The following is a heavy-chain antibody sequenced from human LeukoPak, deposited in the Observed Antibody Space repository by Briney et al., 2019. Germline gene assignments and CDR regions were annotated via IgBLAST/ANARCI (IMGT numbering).Heavy chain of an antibody. J-gene: IGHJ4*02. CDR1: GFSFSNYG. CDR2: ISGSGGST. Sequence: GGSLRLSCAASGFSFSNYGMNWVRQAPGKGLEWVSAISGSGGSTYYADSVKGRFTISRDNSKNTLYLQMNSLRAEDTAVYYCANRIAATGVVYWGQGTLVTVSS. CDR3: ANRIAATGVVY. V-gene: IGHV3-23*01. D-gene: IGHD6-13*01.